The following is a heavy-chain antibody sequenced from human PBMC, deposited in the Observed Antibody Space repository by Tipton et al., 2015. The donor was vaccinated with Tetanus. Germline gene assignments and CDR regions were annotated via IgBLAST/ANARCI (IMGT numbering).Heavy chain of an antibody. Sequence: LRLSCAASGFTFSSYWMSWVRQAPGKGLEWIGYIFDTGSTNYNPSLKSRVTMSVDTSKNQFSLHLTSVTAADTAVYYCARGWGSSWYYFDNWGQGTLVTVSS. CDR2: IFDTGST. V-gene: IGHV4-59*01. D-gene: IGHD6-13*01. CDR1: GFTFSSYW. J-gene: IGHJ4*02. CDR3: ARGWGSSWYYFDN.